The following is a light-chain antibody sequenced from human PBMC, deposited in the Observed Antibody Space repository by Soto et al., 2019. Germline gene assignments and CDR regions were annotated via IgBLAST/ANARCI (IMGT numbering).Light chain of an antibody. J-gene: IGKJ4*01. Sequence: EIVLTQSPATLSLSPGERATLSCRASQSVRTYLAWYQQKPGQAPRLLIYDASNRATDIPDRFSGSGSGTDFTPTISSLDPEDFAVYYCHQRSKWPLTFGGGTKVEIK. V-gene: IGKV3-11*01. CDR3: HQRSKWPLT. CDR1: QSVRTY. CDR2: DAS.